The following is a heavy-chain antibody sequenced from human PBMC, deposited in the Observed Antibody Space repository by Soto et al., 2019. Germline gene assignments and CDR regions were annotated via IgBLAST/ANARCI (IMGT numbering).Heavy chain of an antibody. CDR1: GFSLSTSGVG. Sequence: QITLKESGPTLVKPTQTLTLTCTFSGFSLSTSGVGVGWIRQPPGKALEWLALIYWDDDKRYSPSLKSRLTNNKDPSKNHVVLTLTHPDPVDTATYYCAHISREGLWGYGFGYWGQGTLVTVSS. D-gene: IGHD5-18*01. CDR3: AHISREGLWGYGFGY. CDR2: IYWDDDK. J-gene: IGHJ4*02. V-gene: IGHV2-5*02.